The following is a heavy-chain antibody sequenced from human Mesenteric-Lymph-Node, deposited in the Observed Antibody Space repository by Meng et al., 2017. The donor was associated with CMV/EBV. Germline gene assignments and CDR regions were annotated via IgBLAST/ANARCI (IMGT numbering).Heavy chain of an antibody. V-gene: IGHV3-9*01. J-gene: IGHJ4*02. Sequence: SLKISCAASGFTFSSYWMHWVRQAPGKGLEWVSGITWNSGRTDYADSVKGRFTISRDNARNSLYLQMNSLRAEDTAFYYCAKDAHCSTANCVFDYWGQGTLVTVSS. CDR1: GFTFSSYW. CDR3: AKDAHCSTANCVFDY. CDR2: ITWNSGRT. D-gene: IGHD2-2*01.